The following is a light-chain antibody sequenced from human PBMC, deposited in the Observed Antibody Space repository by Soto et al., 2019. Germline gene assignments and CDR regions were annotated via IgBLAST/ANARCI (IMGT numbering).Light chain of an antibody. J-gene: IGLJ2*01. CDR2: NTN. CDR1: SSNIGPHT. V-gene: IGLV1-44*01. CDR3: APWDDSLRGPV. Sequence: QSVLTQPPSASGTPGQRVTISCSGGSSNIGPHTVNWYQQLPGTAPKLLIFNTNQRPSGVPDRFSGSKSAASASLAISGLQSEDEADYHCAPWDDSLRGPVFGGGTKLTV.